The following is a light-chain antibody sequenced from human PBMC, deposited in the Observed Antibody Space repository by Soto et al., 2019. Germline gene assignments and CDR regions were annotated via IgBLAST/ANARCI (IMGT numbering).Light chain of an antibody. CDR2: AAS. Sequence: AFRMTQSPSSFSASTGDRVTITCRASQGISSYLAWYQQKPGKAPKLLIYAASTLQSGVPSRFSGSGSGTDFTLTISCLQSEDFATYYCQQYYSYPWATFGPGTKVDIK. CDR3: QQYYSYPWAT. CDR1: QGISSY. V-gene: IGKV1-8*01. J-gene: IGKJ3*01.